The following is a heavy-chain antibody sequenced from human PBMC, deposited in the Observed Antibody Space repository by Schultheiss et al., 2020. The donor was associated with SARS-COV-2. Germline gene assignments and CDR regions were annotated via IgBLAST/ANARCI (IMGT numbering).Heavy chain of an antibody. D-gene: IGHD3-10*01. Sequence: GGSLRLSCSGSGFTFSRYAMHWVRQAPGKGLEYVSAISSNGGSTYYADSVKGRLTISKDNSKNYADSVKGRLTISKDNSKNTLYLQMNSLRAEDTAVYYCAKGRGVDYWGQGTLVTVSS. CDR2: ISSNGGST. CDR1: GFTFSRYA. CDR3: LYLQMNSLRAEDTAVYYCAKGRGVDY. J-gene: IGHJ4*02. V-gene: IGHV3-64*04.